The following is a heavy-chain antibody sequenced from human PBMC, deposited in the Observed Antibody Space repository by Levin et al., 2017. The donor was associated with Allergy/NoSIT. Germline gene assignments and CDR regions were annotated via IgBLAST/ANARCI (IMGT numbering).Heavy chain of an antibody. Sequence: SETLSLTCTVSGGSISSGDYYWSWIRQPPGKGLEWIGYIYNSGSTYYNPSLKSRVTISVDTSKNQFSLKLSSVTAAGTAVYYCARSIVVVPAAYYFFDYWGQGTLVTVSS. CDR2: IYNSGST. V-gene: IGHV4-30-4*01. CDR3: ARSIVVVPAAYYFFDY. J-gene: IGHJ4*02. CDR1: GGSISSGDYY. D-gene: IGHD2-2*01.